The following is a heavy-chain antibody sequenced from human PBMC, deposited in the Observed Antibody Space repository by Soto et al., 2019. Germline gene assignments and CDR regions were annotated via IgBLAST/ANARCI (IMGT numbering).Heavy chain of an antibody. CDR1: GGTISSYY. CDR3: ARVGRVRGYYFDY. V-gene: IGHV4-59*01. Sequence: PSETLSLTCTVSGGTISSYYWSWIRQPPGKGLEWIGYIYYSGSTNYNPSLKSRVTISVDTSKNQFSLKLSSVTAADTAVYYCARVGRVRGYYFDYWGQGTLVTVSS. CDR2: IYYSGST. D-gene: IGHD3-10*01. J-gene: IGHJ4*02.